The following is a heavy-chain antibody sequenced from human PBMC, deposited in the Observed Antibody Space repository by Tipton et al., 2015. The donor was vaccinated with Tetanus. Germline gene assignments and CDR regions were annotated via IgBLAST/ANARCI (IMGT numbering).Heavy chain of an antibody. D-gene: IGHD6-25*01. Sequence: TLSLTCTVSGASFSSGDYYWSWIRKPPGPDLAWIGDIYQTGTTYYNPSLKGRVTISMDRSNTQVSLRLASLPAADTAVDYCASAAGFLVLTHDVWGRGALVAVAS. CDR2: IYQTGTT. V-gene: IGHV4-30-4*01. CDR1: GASFSSGDYY. J-gene: IGHJ4*02. CDR3: ASAAGFLVLTHDV.